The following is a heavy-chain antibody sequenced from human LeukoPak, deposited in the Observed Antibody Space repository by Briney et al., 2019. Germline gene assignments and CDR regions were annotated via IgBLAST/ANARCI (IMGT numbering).Heavy chain of an antibody. CDR2: ISSSSSI. CDR3: ARDRGGSSSWYFAFDI. J-gene: IGHJ3*02. CDR1: GFTFSSYS. D-gene: IGHD6-13*01. Sequence: GGSLRLSCAASGFTFSSYSMNWVRQAPGKGLEWVSSISSSSSIYYADSVKGRFIISRDNAKNSLYLQMNSLRAEDTAVYYCARDRGGSSSWYFAFDIWGQGTMVTVSS. V-gene: IGHV3-21*01.